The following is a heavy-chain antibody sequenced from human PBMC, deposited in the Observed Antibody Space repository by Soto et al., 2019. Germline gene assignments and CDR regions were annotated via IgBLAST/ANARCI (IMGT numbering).Heavy chain of an antibody. J-gene: IGHJ5*02. D-gene: IGHD3-22*01. CDR2: IYYSGST. Sequence: SETLSLTCTVSGSSISSGGYYWSWIRQHPGKGLEWIGYIYYSGSTYYNPSLKSRVTISVDTSKNQFSLKLSSVTAADTAVYYCARAPQTYYYDSSGYYKNWFDPWGQGTLVTVSS. V-gene: IGHV4-31*03. CDR3: ARAPQTYYYDSSGYYKNWFDP. CDR1: GSSISSGGYY.